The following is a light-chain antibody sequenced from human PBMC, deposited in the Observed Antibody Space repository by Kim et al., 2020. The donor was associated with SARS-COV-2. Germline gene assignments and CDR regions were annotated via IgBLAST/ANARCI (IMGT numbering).Light chain of an antibody. Sequence: EIVMTQSPASLSVSPGERTTLSCRASQSVSSNLAWYQQKPGQAPRLLIYDATTRATGVPARFSGGGSGTEFTLTISSLQSEDFAVYYCQHPDNRCLYSFGQGTKLEI. J-gene: IGKJ2*03. V-gene: IGKV3-15*01. CDR3: QHPDNRCLYS. CDR1: QSVSSN. CDR2: DAT.